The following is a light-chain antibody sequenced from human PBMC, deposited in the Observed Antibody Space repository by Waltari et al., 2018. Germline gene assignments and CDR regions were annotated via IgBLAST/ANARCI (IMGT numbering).Light chain of an antibody. V-gene: IGLV1-47*01. CDR3: AAWDDSLSGGV. CDR2: RSD. CDR1: WPRIGRNS. Sequence: QSVLTQPPPASVTSGERVTISCAGSWPRIGRNSVDLYQQLPGAAPKFLIYRSDQRPSGVPDRFSGSKFASSASLTISGLRSDDEADYYCAAWDDSLSGGVFGTGTRVTVL. J-gene: IGLJ1*01.